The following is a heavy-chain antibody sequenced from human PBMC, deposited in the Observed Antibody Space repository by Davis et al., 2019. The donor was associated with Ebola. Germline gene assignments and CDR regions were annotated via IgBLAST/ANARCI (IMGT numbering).Heavy chain of an antibody. Sequence: PSETLSLTCTVSGGSVSYYYWSWIRQPPGKGLEWIGFIYYSGSTDYNPSLKSRVTISVDTSKNQFSLKLRSATAADTAVYYCARHGNGYKDAFDIWGQGTMVTVSS. CDR3: ARHGNGYKDAFDI. V-gene: IGHV4-59*08. CDR2: IYYSGST. J-gene: IGHJ3*02. D-gene: IGHD5-24*01. CDR1: GGSVSYYY.